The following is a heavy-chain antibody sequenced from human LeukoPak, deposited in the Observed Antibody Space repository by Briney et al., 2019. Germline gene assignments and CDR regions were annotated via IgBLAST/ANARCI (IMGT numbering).Heavy chain of an antibody. D-gene: IGHD6-19*01. CDR3: AKDIAVAGTSAEAFDI. CDR2: INSDGSIR. CDR1: GFTFSSYW. V-gene: IGHV3-74*01. Sequence: GGSLRLSCAASGFTFSSYWMHWVRQAPGKGLVWVSRINSDGSIRNYVDSVKGRFTISRDNAKNSLYLQMNSLRAEDTALYYCAKDIAVAGTSAEAFDIWGQGTMVTVSS. J-gene: IGHJ3*02.